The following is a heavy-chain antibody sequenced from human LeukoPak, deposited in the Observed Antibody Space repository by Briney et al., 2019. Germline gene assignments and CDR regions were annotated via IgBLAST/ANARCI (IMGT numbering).Heavy chain of an antibody. V-gene: IGHV1-18*01. CDR1: GYTFTSYG. J-gene: IGHJ2*01. CDR2: ISAYNGNT. CDR3: ARPGYNSSAYGFRYFDL. D-gene: IGHD3-22*01. Sequence: GASVKVSCKASGYTFTSYGISWVRQAPGQGLEWMGWISAYNGNTNYAQKLQGRVTMTTNTSTSTAYMELRSLRSDDTAVYYCARPGYNSSAYGFRYFDLWGRGTLVTVSS.